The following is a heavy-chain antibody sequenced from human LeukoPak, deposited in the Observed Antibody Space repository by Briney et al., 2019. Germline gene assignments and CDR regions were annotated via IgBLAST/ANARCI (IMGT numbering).Heavy chain of an antibody. CDR3: ARDRVVVATTPAFGY. CDR2: ISAYNGNT. D-gene: IGHD5-12*01. Sequence: GASARVSCKASGYTFTSYGISWVRQAPGQGLEWMGWISAYNGNTNYAQKLQGRVTMTTDTSTSTAYMELRSLRSDDTAVYYCARDRVVVATTPAFGYWGQGTLVTVSS. J-gene: IGHJ4*02. CDR1: GYTFTSYG. V-gene: IGHV1-18*01.